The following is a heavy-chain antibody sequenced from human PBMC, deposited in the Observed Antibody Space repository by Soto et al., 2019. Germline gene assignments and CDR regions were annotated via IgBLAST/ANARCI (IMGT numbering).Heavy chain of an antibody. V-gene: IGHV1-18*04. CDR2: ISAYNGNT. CDR1: GPTFTAYY. D-gene: IGHD3-10*01. CDR3: ARDLDGSGSYYTDY. Sequence: ASVKVSCKPSGPTFTAYYIHWVRQAPGQGLEGLGWISAYNGNTKYAQNLQGRVTMTTAASTSTPYMEMRTLRSDDTSVYYCARDLDGSGSYYTDYWGPGTMVTVSS. J-gene: IGHJ4*02.